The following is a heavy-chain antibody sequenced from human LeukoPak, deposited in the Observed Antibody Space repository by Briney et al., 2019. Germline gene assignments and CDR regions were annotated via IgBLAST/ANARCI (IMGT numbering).Heavy chain of an antibody. CDR3: AREGGSGSYYNWLLHRTYYYYGMDV. V-gene: IGHV1-2*02. Sequence: ASVKVSCKASGYTFTGYYLHWVRQAPGQGLEWMGWINPNSGGTNYAQKFQGRVTMTRDTSISTAYMELSRLRSDDTAVYYCAREGGSGSYYNWLLHRTYYYYGMDVWGQGTTVTVSS. CDR2: INPNSGGT. J-gene: IGHJ6*02. CDR1: GYTFTGYY. D-gene: IGHD3-10*01.